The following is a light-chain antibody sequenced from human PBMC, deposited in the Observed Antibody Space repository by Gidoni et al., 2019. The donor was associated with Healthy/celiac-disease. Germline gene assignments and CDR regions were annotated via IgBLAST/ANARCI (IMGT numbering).Light chain of an antibody. Sequence: DIPMTQSPSSMSASVGDRVTITCRGSQSISSYLNWYQQKPGKAHKLLIYSASSLQSGVPSRFSGSGSGTDFTLTISSLQPEDFATYYCQQSYSTPPTFGQGTRLEIK. CDR1: QSISSY. CDR3: QQSYSTPPT. V-gene: IGKV1-39*01. CDR2: SAS. J-gene: IGKJ5*01.